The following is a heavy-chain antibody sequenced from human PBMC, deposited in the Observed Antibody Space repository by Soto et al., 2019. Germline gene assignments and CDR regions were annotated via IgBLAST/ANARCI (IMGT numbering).Heavy chain of an antibody. CDR1: GFTFSSYW. V-gene: IGHV3-7*05. D-gene: IGHD4-17*01. Sequence: GSLRLSCAASGFTFSSYWMSWVRQAPGKGLEWVANIKQDGSEKYYVDSVKGRFTISRDNAKNSLYLQMNSLRGEDTAVYYCARESTRPTTVVTRVFNYYYCIDVWGQGTTVTVSS. CDR2: IKQDGSEK. CDR3: ARESTRPTTVVTRVFNYYYCIDV. J-gene: IGHJ6*02.